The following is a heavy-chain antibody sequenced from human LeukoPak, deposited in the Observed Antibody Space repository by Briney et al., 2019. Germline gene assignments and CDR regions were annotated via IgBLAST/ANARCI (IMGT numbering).Heavy chain of an antibody. J-gene: IGHJ4*02. CDR1: GFTLSSYE. D-gene: IGHD2-2*01. V-gene: IGHV3-48*03. CDR2: ISSSGTTI. CDR3: AKRPHFIVVVPAAYTY. Sequence: GGSLRLSCAPSGFTLSSYEMNWVRQAPGKGLEWVSYISSSGTTIHYADSVKGRFTISRDNSKNTLYLQMNSLRAEDTAVYYCAKRPHFIVVVPAAYTYWGQGTLVTVSS.